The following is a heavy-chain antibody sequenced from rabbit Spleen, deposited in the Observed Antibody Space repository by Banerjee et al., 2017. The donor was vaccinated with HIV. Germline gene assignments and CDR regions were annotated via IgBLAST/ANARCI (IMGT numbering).Heavy chain of an antibody. D-gene: IGHD6-1*01. CDR3: ARDPSYTYGVGLDL. J-gene: IGHJ4*01. CDR1: GFSFSSSDW. V-gene: IGHV1S40*01. CDR2: IYNYDGST. Sequence: QSLEESGGDLVKPGASLTLTCTASGFSFSSSDWICWVRQAPGKGLEWIACIYNYDGSTHYASWAKGRFTISKTSSTVFLQMTSLTVADTATYFCARDPSYTYGVGLDLWGPGTLVTVS.